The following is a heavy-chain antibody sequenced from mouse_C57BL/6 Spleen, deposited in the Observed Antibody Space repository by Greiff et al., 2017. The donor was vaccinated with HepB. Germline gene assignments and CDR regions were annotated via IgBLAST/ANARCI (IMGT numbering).Heavy chain of an antibody. Sequence: VQLQQSGPELVKPGASVKIPCKASGYTFTDYNMDWVKQSHGKSLEWIGDINPNNGGTIYNQKFKGKATLTVDKSSNTAYMELRSLTSEDTAVYYCARATVVATDFDYWGQGTTLTVSS. J-gene: IGHJ2*01. CDR3: ARATVVATDFDY. CDR2: INPNNGGT. D-gene: IGHD1-1*01. CDR1: GYTFTDYN. V-gene: IGHV1-18*01.